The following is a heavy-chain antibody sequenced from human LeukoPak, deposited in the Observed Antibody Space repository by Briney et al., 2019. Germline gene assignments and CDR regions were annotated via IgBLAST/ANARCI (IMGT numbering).Heavy chain of an antibody. CDR1: GFTFSDYS. CDR3: ARGGIVGATGDY. J-gene: IGHJ4*02. Sequence: GGSLRLSCAASGFTFSDYSMNWVRQAPGKGLELISYISRSGVNIYYADSVKGRFTISRDNAKSSLYLQVNSLRADDTAVYYCARGGIVGATGDYWGQGTLVTVSS. V-gene: IGHV3-48*01. D-gene: IGHD1-26*01. CDR2: ISRSGVNI.